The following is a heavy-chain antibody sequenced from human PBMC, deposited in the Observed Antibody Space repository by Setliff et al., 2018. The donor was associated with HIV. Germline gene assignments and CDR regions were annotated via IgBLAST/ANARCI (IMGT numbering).Heavy chain of an antibody. CDR1: GYTLTELS. Sequence: GASVKVSCKISGYTLTELSIHWVRQAPGKGLEWMANFDPEDGETFYAQKFQGRLTMTEDTSKDTAYMELSSLRSDDTAMYYCATDPGYSSTWYSESFQHWGQGTVVTVSS. CDR2: FDPEDGET. D-gene: IGHD6-13*01. J-gene: IGHJ1*01. V-gene: IGHV1-24*01. CDR3: ATDPGYSSTWYSESFQH.